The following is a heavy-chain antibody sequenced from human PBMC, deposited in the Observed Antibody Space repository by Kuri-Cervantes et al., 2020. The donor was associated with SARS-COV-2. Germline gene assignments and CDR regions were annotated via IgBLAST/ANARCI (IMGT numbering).Heavy chain of an antibody. CDR2: IGGSGGNT. J-gene: IGHJ5*02. CDR3: AKAGGIDIPAATNWFDP. Sequence: GESLKISCAVSGFPFSDYAMSWVRQAPGKGLEWVSGIGGSGGNTYYADSGKGRFTISRDNSKNTLYLQMTSLSAGDTAIYYCAKAGGIDIPAATNWFDPWGQGTLVTVSS. CDR1: GFPFSDYA. V-gene: IGHV3-23*01. D-gene: IGHD2-2*01.